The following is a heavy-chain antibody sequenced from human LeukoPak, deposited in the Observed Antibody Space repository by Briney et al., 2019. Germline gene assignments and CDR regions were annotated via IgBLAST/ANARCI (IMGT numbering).Heavy chain of an antibody. V-gene: IGHV3-74*03. CDR2: INGDRSNT. CDR1: GFTFSTYW. Sequence: PGGSLRLSCAGSGFTFSTYWMHWVRQAAGKGLVWVSRINGDRSNTTYADSVKGRFTISRDNAKNTLYLQMNSLRAEDTAVYYCARAMPNDNWFDPWGQGSLVTVSS. CDR3: ARAMPNDNWFDP. D-gene: IGHD2-2*01. J-gene: IGHJ5*02.